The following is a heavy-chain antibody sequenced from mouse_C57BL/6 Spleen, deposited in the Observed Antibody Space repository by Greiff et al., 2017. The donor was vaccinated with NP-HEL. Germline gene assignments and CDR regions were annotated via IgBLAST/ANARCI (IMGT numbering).Heavy chain of an antibody. V-gene: IGHV5-9-1*02. CDR3: TKLGRERYYFDY. J-gene: IGHJ2*01. CDR1: GFTFSSYA. CDR2: ISSGGDYI. Sequence: DVMLVESGEGLVKPGGSLKLSCAASGFTFSSYAMSWVRQTPEKRLEWVAYISSGGDYIYYADTVKGRFTISRDNARNTLYLQMSSLKSEDTAMYYCTKLGRERYYFDYWGQGTTLTVSS. D-gene: IGHD4-1*01.